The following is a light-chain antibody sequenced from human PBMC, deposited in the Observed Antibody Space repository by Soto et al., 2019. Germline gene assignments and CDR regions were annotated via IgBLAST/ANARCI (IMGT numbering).Light chain of an antibody. Sequence: ESVLTQSPGTLSLSPGERAALSCRASQSVSSSYLAWYQQKSGQAPRLLIYAASTRATGIPDRFSGSGSGTDFTLTISRLEPEDFAVYFCQLYGSSPPRYTFGHGTKLEIK. CDR3: QLYGSSPPRYT. CDR1: QSVSSSY. CDR2: AAS. J-gene: IGKJ2*01. V-gene: IGKV3-20*01.